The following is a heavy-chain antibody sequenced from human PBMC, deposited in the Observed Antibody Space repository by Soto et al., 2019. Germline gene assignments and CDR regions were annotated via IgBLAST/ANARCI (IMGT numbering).Heavy chain of an antibody. J-gene: IGHJ6*02. CDR3: ARYVPGGSDDYYYGMDV. CDR1: GGSFSGYY. CDR2: INHSGST. Sequence: SETLSLTCAVYGGSFSGYYWSWIRQPPGKGLEWIGEINHSGSTNYNPSLKSRVTISVDTSENQFSLKLSSVTAADTAVYYCARYVPGGSDDYYYGMDVWGQGTTVTVSS. D-gene: IGHD1-26*01. V-gene: IGHV4-34*01.